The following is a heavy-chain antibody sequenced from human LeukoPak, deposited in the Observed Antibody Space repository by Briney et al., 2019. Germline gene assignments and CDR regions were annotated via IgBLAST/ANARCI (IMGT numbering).Heavy chain of an antibody. Sequence: GGSLRLSCAVSGFTFSSYWMHWVRQGPGKGLAWVSRITNDGSATDYADSVKGRFTISRDNAKNTLYLHMDSLRAEDTAVYCCARNASPGYFVLWGRGTLVTVSS. D-gene: IGHD2-15*01. CDR2: ITNDGSAT. J-gene: IGHJ2*01. CDR1: GFTFSSYW. CDR3: ARNASPGYFVL. V-gene: IGHV3-74*01.